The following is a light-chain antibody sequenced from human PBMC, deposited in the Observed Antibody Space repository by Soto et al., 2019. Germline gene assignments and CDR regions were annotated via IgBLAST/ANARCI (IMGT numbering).Light chain of an antibody. CDR1: RDISNY. V-gene: IGKV1-33*01. CDR3: QQNDNLPPLT. CDR2: DAS. Sequence: DIQMTQSPSSLSASVGDRVTITCQASRDISNYLNWYQHKPGKVPKLLIYDASKLETGVPSRFGGSGSETDFTFTISSLQPEDVATYYCQQNDNLPPLTFGGGTKVEIK. J-gene: IGKJ4*01.